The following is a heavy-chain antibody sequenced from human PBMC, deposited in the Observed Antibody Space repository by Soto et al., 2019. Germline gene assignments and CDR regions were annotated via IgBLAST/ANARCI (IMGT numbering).Heavy chain of an antibody. V-gene: IGHV4-30-2*02. Sequence: SETLSLTCVVSGDSIRGGGFSWTWIRQPPGKGLEWVGYIYHSGSAYYNPSLKSRVTISVDTSKNQFSLKLSSVTAADTAVYYCARTSSGSYRIDYWGQGTLVTVSS. CDR3: ARTSSGSYRIDY. D-gene: IGHD1-26*01. J-gene: IGHJ4*02. CDR1: GDSIRGGGFS. CDR2: IYHSGSA.